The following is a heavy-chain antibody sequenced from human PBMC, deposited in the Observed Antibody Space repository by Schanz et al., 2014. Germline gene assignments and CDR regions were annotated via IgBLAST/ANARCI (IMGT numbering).Heavy chain of an antibody. CDR2: ISAYNGNS. Sequence: QVQLVQSGAEVQKPGASVMLSCKTSGYSFNLFVVSWVRQAPGQGLEWMGWISAYNGNSKYAQKLQGRVTMTTDTSTNTAYMELRSLTSDDTAVYYCARFNSGSHSPPYYYYGMDVWGQGTTVTVSS. D-gene: IGHD1-26*01. CDR3: ARFNSGSHSPPYYYYGMDV. J-gene: IGHJ6*02. V-gene: IGHV1-18*04. CDR1: GYSFNLFV.